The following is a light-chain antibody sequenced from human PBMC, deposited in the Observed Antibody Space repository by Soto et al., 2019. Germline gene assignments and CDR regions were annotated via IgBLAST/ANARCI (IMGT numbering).Light chain of an antibody. CDR2: KAS. J-gene: IGKJ1*01. Sequence: DIQMTQSPSTLSASVGDRVTITCRASQSIDSWLAWYQQKPGKAPKILIYKASGLESGVPSRFSGSESGTEFTLTIGSLQPDDSATYYCQQYKTYWTFGQGTNVEIK. CDR1: QSIDSW. V-gene: IGKV1-5*03. CDR3: QQYKTYWT.